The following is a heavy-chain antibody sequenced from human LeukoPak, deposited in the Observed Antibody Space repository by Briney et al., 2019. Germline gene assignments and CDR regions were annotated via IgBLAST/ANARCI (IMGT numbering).Heavy chain of an antibody. V-gene: IGHV1-69*04. J-gene: IGHJ4*02. CDR2: IIPILGIA. Sequence: ASVKVSCKASGGTFSSYAISWVRQAPGQGLEWMGRIIPILGIANYAQKFQGRVTITADKSTSTAYMELSSLRSEDTAVYYCAKDGFLQYLLPYYVDSWGQGTLVTVSS. D-gene: IGHD3-3*01. CDR1: GGTFSSYA. CDR3: AKDGFLQYLLPYYVDS.